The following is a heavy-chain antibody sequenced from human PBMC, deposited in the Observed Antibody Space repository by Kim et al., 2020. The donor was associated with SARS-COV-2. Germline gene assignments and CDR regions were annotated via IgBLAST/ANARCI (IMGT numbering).Heavy chain of an antibody. Sequence: GNNNYHPSLKSRVTISVDTSKNQFSLKLSSVTVAYTAVYYCARGARFDYWGQGTLVTVSS. J-gene: IGHJ4*02. V-gene: IGHV4-34*01. CDR2: GNN. CDR3: ARGARFDY.